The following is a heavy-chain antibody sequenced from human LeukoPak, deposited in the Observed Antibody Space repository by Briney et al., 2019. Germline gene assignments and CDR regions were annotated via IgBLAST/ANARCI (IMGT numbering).Heavy chain of an antibody. CDR1: GGTFSSYA. CDR3: ARGKVVVPAAYDY. J-gene: IGHJ4*02. V-gene: IGHV1-69*01. Sequence: SVKVSCKASGGTFSSYAISWVRQAPGQGLEWMGGIIPIFGTANYAQKFQGRVTITADESTSTAYMELSSLRSEDAAVYYCARGKVVVPAAYDYWGQGTLVTVSS. D-gene: IGHD2-2*01. CDR2: IIPIFGTA.